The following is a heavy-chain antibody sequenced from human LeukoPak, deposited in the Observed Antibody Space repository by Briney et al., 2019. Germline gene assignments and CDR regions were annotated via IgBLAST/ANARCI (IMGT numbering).Heavy chain of an antibody. CDR2: ITSGGTTI. J-gene: IGHJ4*02. CDR1: GFTFRTYN. D-gene: IGHD6-6*01. V-gene: IGHV3-48*01. CDR3: AKVGLIAARPFFDY. Sequence: GGSLRLSCAASGFTFRTYNMNWVRQAPGKGLEWVSYITSGGTTIYYADSVKGRFTISRDNAKNSLYLQMNSRRAEDTAVYYCAKVGLIAARPFFDYWGQGTLVTVSS.